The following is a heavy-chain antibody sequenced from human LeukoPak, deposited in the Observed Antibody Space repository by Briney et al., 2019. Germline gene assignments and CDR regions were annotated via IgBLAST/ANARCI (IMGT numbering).Heavy chain of an antibody. CDR3: AKDRGYSGYDEFDH. V-gene: IGHV3-30*18. D-gene: IGHD5-12*01. CDR2: ISYDGSNK. CDR1: GFTFSSYG. J-gene: IGHJ4*02. Sequence: GRSLRLSCAASGFTFSSYGMHWVRQAPGKGLEWVAVISYDGSNKYYADSVKGRFTISRDNSKNTLYLQMNSLRAEDTAVYYCAKDRGYSGYDEFDHWGQGTLVTVSS.